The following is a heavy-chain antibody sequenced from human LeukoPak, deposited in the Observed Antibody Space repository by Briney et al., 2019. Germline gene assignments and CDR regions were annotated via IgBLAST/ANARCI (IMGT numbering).Heavy chain of an antibody. CDR1: GFTFSSYD. CDR2: ISGSDSST. J-gene: IGHJ4*02. V-gene: IGHV3-23*01. CDR3: AKDQDVYSGSQS. Sequence: GGSLRLSCAASGFTFSSYDMSWVRQAPGKGLEWVSTISGSDSSTYYADSVRGRFTISRDNSKNTVFLQMNSLRVEDTAIYYCAKDQDVYSGSQSWGQGTLVTVSS. D-gene: IGHD1-26*01.